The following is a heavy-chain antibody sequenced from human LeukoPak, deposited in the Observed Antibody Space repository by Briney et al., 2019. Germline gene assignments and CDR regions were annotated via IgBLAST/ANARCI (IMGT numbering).Heavy chain of an antibody. Sequence: GGSLRLSCAASGFIFDDYGMNWVRQAPGKGLEWVSGINFNGGITGYADSVKGRFTISRDNAKNFPFLQMSSLRDEDTALYYCARRSGDYALDVWGQGTTVTVSS. CDR3: ARRSGDYALDV. J-gene: IGHJ6*02. CDR1: GFIFDDYG. CDR2: INFNGGIT. D-gene: IGHD6-19*01. V-gene: IGHV3-20*04.